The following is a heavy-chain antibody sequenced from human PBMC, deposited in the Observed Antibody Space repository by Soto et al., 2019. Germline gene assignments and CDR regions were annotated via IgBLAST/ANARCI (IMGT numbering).Heavy chain of an antibody. Sequence: SETLSLTCTVSGGSISSYYCSWIRQPPGKGLEWIGYIYYSGSTYYNPSLKSRVTISVDTSKNQLSLKLSSVTAADTAVYYCARAYGSGYMDVWGQGTTVTVS. CDR1: GGSISSYY. V-gene: IGHV4-59*12. J-gene: IGHJ6*02. D-gene: IGHD3-10*01. CDR3: ARAYGSGYMDV. CDR2: IYYSGST.